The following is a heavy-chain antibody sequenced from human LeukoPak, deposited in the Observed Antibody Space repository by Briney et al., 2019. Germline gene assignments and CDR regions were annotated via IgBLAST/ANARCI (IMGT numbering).Heavy chain of an antibody. CDR1: GFTFSSYA. J-gene: IGHJ4*02. D-gene: IGHD5-12*01. CDR3: AKRSDYSGYDYDLDY. Sequence: GGSLRLSCAASGFTFSSYAMSWFRQAPGKGLEWVSVISGSGGSTYYADSVKGRFTISRDNSKNTLYLQMNSLRAEDTAVYYCAKRSDYSGYDYDLDYWGQGTLVTVSS. CDR2: ISGSGGST. V-gene: IGHV3-23*01.